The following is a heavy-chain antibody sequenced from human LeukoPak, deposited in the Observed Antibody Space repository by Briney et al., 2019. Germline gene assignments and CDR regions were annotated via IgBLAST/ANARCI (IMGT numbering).Heavy chain of an antibody. Sequence: GGSLRLSCAASGFTVSSNYMSWVRQAPGKGLEWVSGISSSGGSTYSAGSVKGRFTISRDNAKSTLYVQMNSLRAEDTAVYYCAKDHYSNYGYFDYWGQGTLVTVSS. J-gene: IGHJ4*02. D-gene: IGHD4-11*01. CDR3: AKDHYSNYGYFDY. CDR2: ISSSGGST. CDR1: GFTVSSNY. V-gene: IGHV3-23*01.